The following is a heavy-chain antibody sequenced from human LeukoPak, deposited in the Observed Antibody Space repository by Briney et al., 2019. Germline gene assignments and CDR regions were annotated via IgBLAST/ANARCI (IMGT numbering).Heavy chain of an antibody. CDR3: ARGDYYGSGSYPYYFDY. V-gene: IGHV3-30-3*01. J-gene: IGHJ4*02. D-gene: IGHD3-10*01. CDR2: ISYDGSNK. CDR1: GFTFSSYA. Sequence: GRSLRLSCAASGFTFSSYAMHWVRQAPGKGLEWVAVISYDGSNKYYADSVKGRFTLSRDTSKNTLYVQMSSLRAEDTAVYYCARGDYYGSGSYPYYFDYWGQGTLVTVSS.